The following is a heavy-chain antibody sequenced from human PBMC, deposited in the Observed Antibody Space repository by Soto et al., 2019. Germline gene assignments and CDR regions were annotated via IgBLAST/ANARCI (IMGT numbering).Heavy chain of an antibody. V-gene: IGHV3-66*01. D-gene: IGHD2-15*01. J-gene: IGHJ3*02. CDR1: GFIVSDTY. CDR2: ISNRGDT. Sequence: EVQLVESGGGLVQPGGSLRLSCTASGFIVSDTYMNWVRQAPGKGLEWVSVISNRGDTHYADSVRGRFSISRDIADNTLHLQMNNLRVEDTAVYYCAREPRYCRGGSCSITGDAFDIWGQGTMVTVSS. CDR3: AREPRYCRGGSCSITGDAFDI.